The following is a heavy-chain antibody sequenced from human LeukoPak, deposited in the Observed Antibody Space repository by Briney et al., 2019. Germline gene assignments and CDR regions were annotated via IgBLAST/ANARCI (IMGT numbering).Heavy chain of an antibody. Sequence: PGESLRLSCAASGFTFTNYAVSWVRQAPGKGLEWVSAISGTGGSTYYADSLKGRFTISRDNSKDTLYLQVNSLRADDTAVYYCARDHYWLEYCTYGDGVCRDTFDIWGQGTMVTVSS. J-gene: IGHJ3*02. CDR3: ARDHYWLEYCTYGDGVCRDTFDI. CDR1: GFTFTNYA. V-gene: IGHV3-23*01. D-gene: IGHD2-8*01. CDR2: ISGTGGST.